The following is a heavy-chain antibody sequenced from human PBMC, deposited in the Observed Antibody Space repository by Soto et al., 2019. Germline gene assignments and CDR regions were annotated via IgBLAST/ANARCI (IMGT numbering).Heavy chain of an antibody. D-gene: IGHD2-15*01. V-gene: IGHV1-18*04. CDR1: GYTFTTNA. J-gene: IGHJ4*02. Sequence: ASVKVSCKASGYTFTTNAISWVREAPGQGLEWMGWIIAYIGDTNYAQKLQGRVTITTDESTSTAYMELSSLRSEDTAVYYCASLVGCSGGSCYPGNYYFDYWGQGTLVTVSS. CDR2: IIAYIGDT. CDR3: ASLVGCSGGSCYPGNYYFDY.